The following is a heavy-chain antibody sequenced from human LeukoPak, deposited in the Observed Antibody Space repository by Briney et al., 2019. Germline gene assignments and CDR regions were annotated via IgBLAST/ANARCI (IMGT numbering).Heavy chain of an antibody. D-gene: IGHD3-22*01. CDR2: ISSSSSTI. J-gene: IGHJ3*02. CDR1: GFTFDDYA. Sequence: PGGSLRLSCAASGFTFDDYAMHWVRQAPGKGLEWVSYISSSSSTIYYADSVKGRFTISRDSAKNSLYLQMNSLRDEDTAVYYCARHVRSGYYLRYDAFDIWGQGTLVAVSS. CDR3: ARHVRSGYYLRYDAFDI. V-gene: IGHV3-48*02.